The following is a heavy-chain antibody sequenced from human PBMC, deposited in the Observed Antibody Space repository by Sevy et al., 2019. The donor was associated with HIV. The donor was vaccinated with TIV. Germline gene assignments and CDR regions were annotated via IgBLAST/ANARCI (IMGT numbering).Heavy chain of an antibody. CDR1: GFTFSDYY. D-gene: IGHD6-13*01. V-gene: IGHV3-11*01. J-gene: IGHJ6*02. CDR3: ARGGIAAADPTYDFYYGMDV. CDR2: ISSSGSTI. Sequence: GGSLRLSCAASGFTFSDYYMSWIRQAPGKGLEWVSYISSSGSTIYYADSVKGRFTTSRDNAKNSLYVQMNSLRAEDTAVCYCARGGIAAADPTYDFYYGMDVWGHGTTVTVSS.